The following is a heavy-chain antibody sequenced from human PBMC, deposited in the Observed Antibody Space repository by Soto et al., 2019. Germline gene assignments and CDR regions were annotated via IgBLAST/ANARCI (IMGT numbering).Heavy chain of an antibody. Sequence: SETLSLTCAVSGGSISSSNWWSWVRQPPGKGLEWIGEIYHSGSTNYNPSLKSRVTMSVDTSKNQFSLKLRSVTAADTAVYYCVSSAYKSGWYYFDYWGQGTLVTVSS. CDR3: VSSAYKSGWYYFDY. D-gene: IGHD6-13*01. V-gene: IGHV4-4*02. CDR1: GGSISSSNW. CDR2: IYHSGST. J-gene: IGHJ4*02.